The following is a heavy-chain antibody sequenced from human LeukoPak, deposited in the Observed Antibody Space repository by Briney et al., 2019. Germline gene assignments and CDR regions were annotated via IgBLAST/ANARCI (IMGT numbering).Heavy chain of an antibody. CDR2: IIPIFGTA. CDR3: ARAVFKQQLASPFDY. J-gene: IGHJ4*02. Sequence: SVKVSCKASGGTFSSYAISWVRQAPGQGLEWMGGIIPIFGTANYAQKFQGRVTMTRDTSTSTVYMELSSLRSEDTAVYYCARAVFKQQLASPFDYWGQGTLVTVSS. V-gene: IGHV1-69*05. D-gene: IGHD6-13*01. CDR1: GGTFSSYA.